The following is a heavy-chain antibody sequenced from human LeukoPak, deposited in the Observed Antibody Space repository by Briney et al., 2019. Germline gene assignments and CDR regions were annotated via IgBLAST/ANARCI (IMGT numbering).Heavy chain of an antibody. CDR3: ARQVWDSGYDLDY. CDR1: GGSISSSSYY. V-gene: IGHV4-39*01. J-gene: IGHJ4*02. Sequence: PSETLSLTCTVSGGSISSSSYYWGWIRQPPGKGLEWIGSIYYSGSTYYNPSLKSRVTISVDTSKNQFSLKLSSVTAADTAVYYCARQVWDSGYDLDYWGQGTLVTVS. CDR2: IYYSGST. D-gene: IGHD5-12*01.